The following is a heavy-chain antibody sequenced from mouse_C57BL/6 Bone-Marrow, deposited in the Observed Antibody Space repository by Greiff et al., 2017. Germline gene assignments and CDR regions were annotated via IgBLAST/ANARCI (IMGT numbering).Heavy chain of an antibody. J-gene: IGHJ1*03. CDR3: ARHESHDYGSSYGYFDV. CDR1: GYTFTEYT. Sequence: QVQLQQSGAELVKPGASVKLSCKASGYTFTEYTIHWVKQRSGQGLEWIGWFYPGSGSIKYNEKFKDKATLTADKSSSTVYMELSRLTSEDSAVYFGARHESHDYGSSYGYFDVWGTGTTVTVSS. CDR2: FYPGSGSI. V-gene: IGHV1-62-2*01. D-gene: IGHD1-1*01.